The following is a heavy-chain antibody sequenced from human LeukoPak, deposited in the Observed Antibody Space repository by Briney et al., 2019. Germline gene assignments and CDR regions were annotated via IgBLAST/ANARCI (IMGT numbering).Heavy chain of an antibody. CDR2: INSDGSST. V-gene: IGHV3-74*01. Sequence: PGGSLRLSCAASGFTFSSSWMHWVRQAPEKGLVWVSRINSDGSSTSYADSVKGRFTISRDNAKNTLYVQMNSLRAEDTAVYYCARMGHDILVPSGMDVWGQGTTVTVSS. J-gene: IGHJ6*02. CDR3: ARMGHDILVPSGMDV. D-gene: IGHD1-1*01. CDR1: GFTFSSSW.